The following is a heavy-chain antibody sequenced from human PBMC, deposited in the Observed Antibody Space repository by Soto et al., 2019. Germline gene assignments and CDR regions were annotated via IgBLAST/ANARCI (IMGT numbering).Heavy chain of an antibody. Sequence: SETLSLTCTVSGGSISSGDYYWSWIRQPPGKGLEWIGYIYYSGSTYYNPSLKCRVTISVDTSKKQFSMKLSSVTAADTAVYYCARGIQEEWTFDYWGQGTLVTVSS. J-gene: IGHJ4*02. CDR1: GGSISSGDYY. D-gene: IGHD3-3*01. CDR3: ARGIQEEWTFDY. CDR2: IYYSGST. V-gene: IGHV4-30-4*01.